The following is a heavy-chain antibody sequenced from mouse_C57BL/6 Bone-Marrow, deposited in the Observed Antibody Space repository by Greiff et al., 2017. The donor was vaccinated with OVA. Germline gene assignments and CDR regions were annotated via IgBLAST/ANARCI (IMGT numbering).Heavy chain of an antibody. V-gene: IGHV1-82*01. CDR3: ARARDYGWFAY. CDR1: GYAFSSSW. CDR2: IYPGDGDT. Sequence: QVQLQQSGPELVKPGASVKISCKASGYAFSSSWMNWVKQRPGQGLEWIGRIYPGDGDTNYNGKFKGKATLTADKSSSTAYMQLSSLTSEDSAVYVCARARDYGWFAYWGQGTLVTVSA. D-gene: IGHD2-4*01. J-gene: IGHJ3*01.